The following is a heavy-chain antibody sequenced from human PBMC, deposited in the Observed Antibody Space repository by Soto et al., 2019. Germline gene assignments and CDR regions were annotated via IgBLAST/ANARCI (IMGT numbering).Heavy chain of an antibody. D-gene: IGHD6-6*01. CDR2: IWYDGSNK. V-gene: IGHV3-33*01. CDR1: GFTFSSYG. CDR3: ARDVELYSSSSSYYYYYMDX. Sequence: PGGSLRLSCAASGFTFSSYGMHWVRQAPGKGLEWVAVIWYDGSNKYYADSVKGRFTISRDNSKNTLYLQMNSLRAEDTAVYYCARDVELYSSSSSYYYYYMDXWGKGTTVTVSS. J-gene: IGHJ6*03.